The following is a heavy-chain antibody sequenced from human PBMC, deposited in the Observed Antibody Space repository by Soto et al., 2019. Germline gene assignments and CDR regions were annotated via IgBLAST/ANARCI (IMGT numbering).Heavy chain of an antibody. CDR3: ARDPFDS. CDR1: GFTFSSYN. Sequence: LRLSCAASGFTFSSYNMNWVRQAPGKGLEWISYISYSSSPIYYGDSVKGRFTISRDNAKNSLYLQMNSLRDEDTAVYYCARDPFDSWGQGTLVTVSS. V-gene: IGHV3-48*02. J-gene: IGHJ5*01. CDR2: ISYSSSPI.